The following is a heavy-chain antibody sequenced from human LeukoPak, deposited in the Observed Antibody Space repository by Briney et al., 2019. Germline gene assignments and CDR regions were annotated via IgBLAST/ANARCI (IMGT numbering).Heavy chain of an antibody. CDR2: MNPNSGNT. CDR3: ARGPRYYGSGSYYTY. D-gene: IGHD3-10*01. V-gene: IGHV1-8*01. CDR1: GYTFTSYD. Sequence: ASVKVSCKASGYTFTSYDINWVRQATGQGLEWMGWMNPNSGNTGYAQKFQGRVTMTRNTSISTAYMEPSSLRSEDTAVYYCARGPRYYGSGSYYTYWGQGTLVTVSS. J-gene: IGHJ4*02.